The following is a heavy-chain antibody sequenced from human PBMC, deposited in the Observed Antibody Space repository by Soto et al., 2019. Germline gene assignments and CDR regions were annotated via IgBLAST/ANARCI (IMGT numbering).Heavy chain of an antibody. Sequence: PSETLSLTCTVSGGSISSYYWSWIRQPPGKGLEWIGYIYYSGSTNYNPSLKSRVTISVDTSKNQFSLKLSSVTAADTAVYYCARGNDSGYDSVATYYFDYWGQGTLVTVSS. CDR2: IYYSGST. J-gene: IGHJ4*02. D-gene: IGHD5-12*01. CDR3: ARGNDSGYDSVATYYFDY. V-gene: IGHV4-59*08. CDR1: GGSISSYY.